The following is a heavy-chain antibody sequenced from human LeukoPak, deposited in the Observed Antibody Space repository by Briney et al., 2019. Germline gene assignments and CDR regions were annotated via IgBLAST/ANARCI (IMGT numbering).Heavy chain of an antibody. D-gene: IGHD3-22*01. CDR3: AKPPSYYYDSSGYAVFDY. Sequence: GSLRLSCAASGFTFSSYAMSWVRQAPGKGLEWVSAISGSGGSTYYADSVKGRFTISRDNSKNTLYLQMNSLRAEDTAVYYCAKPPSYYYDSSGYAVFDYWGQGTLVTVSS. J-gene: IGHJ4*02. CDR1: GFTFSSYA. CDR2: ISGSGGST. V-gene: IGHV3-23*01.